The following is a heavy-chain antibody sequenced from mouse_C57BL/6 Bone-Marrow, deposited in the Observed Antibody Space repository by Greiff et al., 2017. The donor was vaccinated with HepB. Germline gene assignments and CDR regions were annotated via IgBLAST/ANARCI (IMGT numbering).Heavy chain of an antibody. J-gene: IGHJ4*01. CDR1: GYTFTSYD. CDR2: IYPSDGST. CDR3: ARGGPTVVRRAMDY. Sequence: VQLQQSGPELVKPGASVKLSCKASGYTFTSYDINWVKQRPGQGLEWIGWIYPSDGSTKYNEKFKGKATLTVDTSSSTAYMERHSLTSEDSAVDFWARGGPTVVRRAMDYWGQGTSVTVSS. V-gene: IGHV1-85*01. D-gene: IGHD1-1*01.